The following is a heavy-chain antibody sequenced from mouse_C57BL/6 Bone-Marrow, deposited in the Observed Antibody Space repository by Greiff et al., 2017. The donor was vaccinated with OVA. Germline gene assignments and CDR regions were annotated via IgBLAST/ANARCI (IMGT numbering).Heavy chain of an antibody. V-gene: IGHV14-4*01. Sequence: EVQGVESGAELVRPGASVKLSCTASGFNIKDDYMHWVKQRPEQGLEWIGWIDPENGDTEYASKFQGKATITADTSSNTAYLQLSSLTSEDTAVYYCTTRGLPYAMDYWGQGTSVTVSS. CDR3: TTRGLPYAMDY. CDR1: GFNIKDDY. J-gene: IGHJ4*01. D-gene: IGHD5-5*01. CDR2: IDPENGDT.